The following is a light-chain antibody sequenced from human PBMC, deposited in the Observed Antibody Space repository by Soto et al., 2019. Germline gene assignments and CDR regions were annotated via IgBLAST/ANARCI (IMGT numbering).Light chain of an antibody. CDR1: QSVSSN. CDR2: GAS. Sequence: EIVMTQSPATMSVSPGERATLSCGASQSVSSNLAWYQQKPGQAPRLLIYGASTRATGIPARFSGSGSGTEFTLTISRLKYEDFAVYYCQQYNNWTRTFGQGTKVDIK. CDR3: QQYNNWTRT. J-gene: IGKJ1*01. V-gene: IGKV3-15*01.